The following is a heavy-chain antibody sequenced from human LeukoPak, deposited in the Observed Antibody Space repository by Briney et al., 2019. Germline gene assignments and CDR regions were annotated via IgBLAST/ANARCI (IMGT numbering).Heavy chain of an antibody. Sequence: GGSLRLSCAASGFTFSSYAMSWVRQPPGKGLEWVSGISGSGDNTYYADSVKGRFTISRDNSKKTLYLHLNSLRVEDAAVYYCAKDGYSSIPGFHFEYWGQGTLVTVSS. J-gene: IGHJ4*02. V-gene: IGHV3-23*01. CDR3: AKDGYSSIPGFHFEY. CDR1: GFTFSSYA. D-gene: IGHD6-13*01. CDR2: ISGSGDNT.